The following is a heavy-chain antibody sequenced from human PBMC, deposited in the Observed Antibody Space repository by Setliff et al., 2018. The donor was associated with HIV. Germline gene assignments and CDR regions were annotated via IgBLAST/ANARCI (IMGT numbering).Heavy chain of an antibody. V-gene: IGHV4-59*11. CDR1: GASMTSHY. D-gene: IGHD6-13*01. CDR2: IYGSGTT. Sequence: LSLTCSVAGASMTSHYLTWIRQPRGMGLEWIGNIYGSGTTKYNPSLRSRATISLDRPKIQFSLKLSSVTAADTAIYYCARDPGITAAGTEYFDSWGQGILVTDSS. J-gene: IGHJ4*02. CDR3: ARDPGITAAGTEYFDS.